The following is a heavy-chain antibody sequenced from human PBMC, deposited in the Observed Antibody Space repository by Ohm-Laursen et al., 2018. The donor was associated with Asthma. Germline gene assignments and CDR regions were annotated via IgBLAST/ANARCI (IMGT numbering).Heavy chain of an antibody. D-gene: IGHD6-6*01. CDR2: IYYSGST. CDR3: ARPSIAEEVGEGTSDY. V-gene: IGHV4-30-4*01. J-gene: IGHJ4*02. CDR1: GGSISSGDYY. Sequence: SQTLSLTCTVSGGSISSGDYYWSWIRQPPGKGLEWIGYIYYSGSTYYNPSLKSRVTISVATSNNQFSLKLSSVTAADTAVYYCARPSIAEEVGEGTSDYWGQGTLVTVSS.